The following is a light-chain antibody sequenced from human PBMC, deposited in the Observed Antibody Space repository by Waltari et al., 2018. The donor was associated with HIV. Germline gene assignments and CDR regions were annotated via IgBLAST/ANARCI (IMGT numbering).Light chain of an antibody. CDR3: QVWDSSTDHVV. CDR1: NIGSKT. J-gene: IGLJ2*01. Sequence: SYVLTQPPSVSVAPGQTARIACGGDNIGSKTVHWYQLSPGQAPVLVVHDNTHRPSGIPGRFSGSNSGNTATLTISRVEAGDEADFHCQVWDSSTDHVVFGGGTKLTVL. V-gene: IGLV3-21*02. CDR2: DNT.